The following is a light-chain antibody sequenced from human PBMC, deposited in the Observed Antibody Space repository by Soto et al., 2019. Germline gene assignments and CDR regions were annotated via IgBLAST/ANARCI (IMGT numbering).Light chain of an antibody. CDR3: SSYAGSNNIV. J-gene: IGLJ2*01. CDR1: SSDVGDYNY. CDR2: EVS. Sequence: QSVLTQPHSASGSPGQSVTISCTGTSSDVGDYNYVSWYQQHPGKAPKLMIYEVSKRPSGVPDRFSGSKSGNTASLTVSGLQAEDEADYYCSSYAGSNNIVFGGGTKPTVL. V-gene: IGLV2-8*01.